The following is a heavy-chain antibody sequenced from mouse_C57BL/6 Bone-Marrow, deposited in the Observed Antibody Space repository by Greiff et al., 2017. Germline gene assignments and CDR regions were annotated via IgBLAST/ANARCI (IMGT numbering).Heavy chain of an antibody. V-gene: IGHV5-6*01. D-gene: IGHD1-3*01. CDR2: ISSGGSYT. CDR3: ARLKGYFDY. CDR1: GFTFSSYG. Sequence: EVQVVESGGDLVKPGGSLKLSCAASGFTFSSYGMSWVRQTPDKRLEWVATISSGGSYTYYPDSVKGRFTISRDNAKNTLYLQMSSLKSEDTAMYYCARLKGYFDYWGQGTTLTVSS. J-gene: IGHJ2*01.